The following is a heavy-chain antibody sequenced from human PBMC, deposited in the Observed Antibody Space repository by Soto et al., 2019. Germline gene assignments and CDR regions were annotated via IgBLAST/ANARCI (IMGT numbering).Heavy chain of an antibody. CDR2: ISGSGGST. V-gene: IGHV3-23*01. D-gene: IGHD2-21*01. Sequence: PGVSLSLSCAASGFTFSSYAMSWVRQAPGKGLEWGSAISGSGGSTYYADSVKGRFTISRDNSKNTLYLQMNSLRAEDTAVYYCAKTPGGGYLGSAFDICGQGTMVTVSS. CDR1: GFTFSSYA. CDR3: AKTPGGGYLGSAFDI. J-gene: IGHJ3*02.